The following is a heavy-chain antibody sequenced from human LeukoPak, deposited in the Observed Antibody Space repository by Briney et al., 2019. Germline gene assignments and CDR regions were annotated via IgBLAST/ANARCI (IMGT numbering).Heavy chain of an antibody. J-gene: IGHJ5*02. Sequence: ASVKVSCKASGYTFTNYFMHWVRQAPGQGLEWVGMMNPNDNSRTYAQRFKGRVTMTRDTSTSTVYMELSSLRSDDTAVYYCARGSIYRGTTSRYNWFDPWGQGTLVTVSS. CDR2: MNPNDNSR. V-gene: IGHV1-46*01. CDR3: ARGSIYRGTTSRYNWFDP. CDR1: GYTFTNYF. D-gene: IGHD5-12*01.